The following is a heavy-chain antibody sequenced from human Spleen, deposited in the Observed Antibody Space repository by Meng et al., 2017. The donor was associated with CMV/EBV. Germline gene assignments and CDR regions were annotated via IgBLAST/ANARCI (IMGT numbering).Heavy chain of an antibody. CDR3: AREDYGDYGWGSYWYFDL. CDR1: GYSFIAYG. V-gene: IGHV1-18*01. CDR2: ISGYNGDT. J-gene: IGHJ2*01. D-gene: IGHD4-17*01. Sequence: ASVKVSCKASGYSFIAYGITWVRQAPGQGLEWMGWISGYNGDTKYAQRFQGRVTMTADTSTSTVYMELSSLRSEDTAVYYCAREDYGDYGWGSYWYFDLWGRGTLVTVSS.